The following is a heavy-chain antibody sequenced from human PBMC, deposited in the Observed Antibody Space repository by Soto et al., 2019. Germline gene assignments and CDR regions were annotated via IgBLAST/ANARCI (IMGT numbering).Heavy chain of an antibody. CDR1: GYTFTSYG. CDR3: ASSHLNSYYYGMDV. V-gene: IGHV1-18*01. CDR2: ISAYNGNT. J-gene: IGHJ6*02. Sequence: QVQLVQSGAAVKKPGASVKVSCKASGYTFTSYGFSWVRQAPGQGLEWMGWISAYNGNTNYAQKLQGRVTMTTDTSTSTAYMELRSLRSDGTAVYYCASSHLNSYYYGMDVWGQGTTVTVSS.